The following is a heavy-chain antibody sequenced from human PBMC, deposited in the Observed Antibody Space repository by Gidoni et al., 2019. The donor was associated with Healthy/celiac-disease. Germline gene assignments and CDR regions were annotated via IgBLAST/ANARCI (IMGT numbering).Heavy chain of an antibody. V-gene: IGHV3-23*01. D-gene: IGHD6-13*01. Sequence: EVQLLESGGGLGQPGGSLRLSWAAACFTFSSYAMSCVRQAPGKGLAWVAAISSSVGITYYAYSGKGRFTISRYISKNTLYLQMNRLRAEDTAVYYCAKGGTIAAADHEDYWGQGTLVTVSS. J-gene: IGHJ4*02. CDR1: CFTFSSYA. CDR3: AKGGTIAAADHEDY. CDR2: ISSSVGIT.